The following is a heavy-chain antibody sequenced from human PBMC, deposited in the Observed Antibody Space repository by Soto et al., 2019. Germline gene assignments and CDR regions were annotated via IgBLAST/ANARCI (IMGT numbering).Heavy chain of an antibody. CDR3: ARARAIAAAGISWFDP. CDR2: INSDGSST. D-gene: IGHD6-13*01. CDR1: GFTFSSYW. J-gene: IGHJ5*02. Sequence: DVQLVESGGGLVQPGGSLRLSCAASGFTFSSYWMHWVRQAPGKGLVWVSRINSDGSSTSYADSVKGRFTISRDNAKNTLYLQMNSLRAEDTAVYYCARARAIAAAGISWFDPWGQGTLVTVSS. V-gene: IGHV3-74*01.